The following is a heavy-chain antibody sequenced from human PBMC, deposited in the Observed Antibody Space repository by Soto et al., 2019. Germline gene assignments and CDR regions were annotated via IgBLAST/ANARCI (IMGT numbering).Heavy chain of an antibody. Sequence: SETLSLTCAVSGGSISSSNWWSWVRQPPGKGLEWIGEIYHSGSTNYNPSLKSRVTISVDKSKNQFSLKLSSVTAADTAVYYCARTRDYDFWSSLGYWGQGTLVTVS. CDR3: ARTRDYDFWSSLGY. D-gene: IGHD3-3*01. CDR2: IYHSGST. V-gene: IGHV4-4*02. J-gene: IGHJ4*02. CDR1: GGSISSSNW.